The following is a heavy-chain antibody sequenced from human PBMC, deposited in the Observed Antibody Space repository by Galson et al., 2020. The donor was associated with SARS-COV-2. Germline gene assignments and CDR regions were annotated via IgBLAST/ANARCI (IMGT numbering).Heavy chain of an antibody. J-gene: IGHJ6*02. D-gene: IGHD3-10*01. CDR1: GYTFTSYG. V-gene: IGHV1-18*04. Sequence: ASVKVSCKASGYTFTSYGISWVRQAPGQGLEWMGWISAYNGNTNYAQKLQGRVTMTTDTSTSTAYMELRSLRSDDTAVYYCARNYGSGSYWGNCYSMDAWGQGTAV. CDR2: ISAYNGNT. CDR3: ARNYGSGSYWGNCYSMDA.